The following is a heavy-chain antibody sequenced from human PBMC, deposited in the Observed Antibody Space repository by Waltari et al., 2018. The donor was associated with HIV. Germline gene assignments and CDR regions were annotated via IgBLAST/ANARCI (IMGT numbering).Heavy chain of an antibody. CDR1: GLLFSGYA. CDR2: ISGSGGST. V-gene: IGHV3-23*01. Sequence: DVQLLASGGGLVPPGGSLRLAVAASGLLFSGYAMTWVRQAPGKGLEWVSAISGSGGSTYYADSVKGRFTISRDNSKNTLYLQMNSLRAEDTAVYYCAKGCGSGYYYYGMDVWGQGTTVTVSS. J-gene: IGHJ6*02. CDR3: AKGCGSGYYYYGMDV. D-gene: IGHD2-21*01.